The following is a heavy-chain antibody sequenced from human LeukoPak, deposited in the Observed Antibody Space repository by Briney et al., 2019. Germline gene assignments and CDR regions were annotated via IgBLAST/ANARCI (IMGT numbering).Heavy chain of an antibody. D-gene: IGHD3-10*01. V-gene: IGHV3-48*01. Sequence: GGSLRLSCAASGFTFSSYSMNWVRQAPGKGLEWVSYISSSSSTIYYADSVKGRFTISRDNAKNSLYLQMNSLRAEDTAVYYCARVYSIRWFGDPGGYYFDYWGQGTLVTVSS. CDR2: ISSSSSTI. CDR1: GFTFSSYS. J-gene: IGHJ4*02. CDR3: ARVYSIRWFGDPGGYYFDY.